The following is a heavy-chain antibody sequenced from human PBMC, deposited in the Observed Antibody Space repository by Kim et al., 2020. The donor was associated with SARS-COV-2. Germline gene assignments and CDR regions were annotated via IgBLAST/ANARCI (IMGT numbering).Heavy chain of an antibody. Sequence: ASVKVSCKAPGYSLTGHYLHFVRQAPGQGLQWMGWFNPNNGGTKYAEKFQGRVTVTRDRSISTVYMELNRLTSDDAAVYCCAGRSGLYNYAIDAWGQGTTVTVSS. CDR2: FNPNNGGT. D-gene: IGHD1-1*01. CDR1: GYSLTGHY. CDR3: AGRSGLYNYAIDA. J-gene: IGHJ6*02. V-gene: IGHV1-2*02.